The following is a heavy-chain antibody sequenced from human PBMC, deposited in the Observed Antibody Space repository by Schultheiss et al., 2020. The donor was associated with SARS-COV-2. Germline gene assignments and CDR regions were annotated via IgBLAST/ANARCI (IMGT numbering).Heavy chain of an antibody. J-gene: IGHJ4*02. CDR1: GVSVTSGRYY. Sequence: SQTLSLTCTVSGVSVTSGRYYWSWIRQPPGKGLEWIGYIYYSGSTYYNPSLKSRVTISVDTSKNQFSLKLSSVTAADTAVYYCAREVITFGGVIEGIDYWGQGTLVTVSS. V-gene: IGHV4-30-4*08. D-gene: IGHD3-16*02. CDR3: AREVITFGGVIEGIDY. CDR2: IYYSGST.